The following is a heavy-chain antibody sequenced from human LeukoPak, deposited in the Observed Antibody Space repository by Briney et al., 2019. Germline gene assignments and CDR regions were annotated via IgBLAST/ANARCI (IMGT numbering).Heavy chain of an antibody. CDR3: ASVSGYSYGASFDY. D-gene: IGHD5-18*01. CDR1: GGSFNVYY. Sequence: PSETLSLTCAVYGGSFNVYYWSWIRQPPGKGLEWIGEINHNRTTNYSPSLNYNPSLKSRVTISLDTSKNQFSLNLSSVTAADTAVYYCASVSGYSYGASFDYWGQGILVTVSS. CDR2: INHNRTTNYSPSL. J-gene: IGHJ4*02. V-gene: IGHV4-34*01.